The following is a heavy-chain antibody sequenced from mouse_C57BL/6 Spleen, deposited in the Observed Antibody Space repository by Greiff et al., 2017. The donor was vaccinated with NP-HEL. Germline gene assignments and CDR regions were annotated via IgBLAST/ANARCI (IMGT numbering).Heavy chain of an antibody. J-gene: IGHJ2*01. Sequence: VQLQQSGAELAKPGASVKLSCKASGYTFTSYWMHWVKQRPGQGLEWIGYINPSSGYTKYNQKFKDKATLTADKSSSTAYMQLSSLTYEDSAVYYCARGYYGSQYYFDYWGQGTTLTVSS. V-gene: IGHV1-7*01. CDR2: INPSSGYT. CDR1: GYTFTSYW. CDR3: ARGYYGSQYYFDY. D-gene: IGHD1-1*01.